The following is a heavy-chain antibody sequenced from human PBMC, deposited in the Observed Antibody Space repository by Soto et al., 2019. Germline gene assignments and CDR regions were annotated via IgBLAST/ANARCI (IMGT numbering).Heavy chain of an antibody. CDR2: IGTAGDT. CDR1: GFTFSTYD. Sequence: GGSLRLSCAASGFTFSTYDMHWVRQATGKGLEWVSGIGTAGDTYYPGSVKGRFTISRENAKNSLYLQMNSLRAEDTAVYYCARRSGWYNFDYWGQGTLVTVSS. V-gene: IGHV3-13*01. J-gene: IGHJ4*02. D-gene: IGHD6-19*01. CDR3: ARRSGWYNFDY.